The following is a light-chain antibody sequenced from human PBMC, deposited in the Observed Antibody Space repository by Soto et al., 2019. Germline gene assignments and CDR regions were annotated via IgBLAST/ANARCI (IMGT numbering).Light chain of an antibody. Sequence: QSALTQPASVSGSPGQSITISCTGTSSDVGGYNYVSWYQQHPGKAPKLMIYDVTNRPSGVSNRFSGSKSGNKASLTISGRQAEDEAEYFCSSYTSSSTLVVFGGGTKVTVL. J-gene: IGLJ2*01. CDR1: SSDVGGYNY. V-gene: IGLV2-14*01. CDR2: DVT. CDR3: SSYTSSSTLVV.